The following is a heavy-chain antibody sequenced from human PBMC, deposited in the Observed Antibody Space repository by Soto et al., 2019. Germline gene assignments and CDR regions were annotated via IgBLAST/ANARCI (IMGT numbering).Heavy chain of an antibody. J-gene: IGHJ4*02. CDR3: AKDSGGEYAEGNYYFDY. Sequence: PGGSLRLSCAASGFTFSSYGMHWVRQAPGKGLEWVAVISYDGSNKYYADSVKGRFTISRDNSKNTLYLQMNSLRAEETAVYYCAKDSGGEYAEGNYYFDYWCQGILVNVS. V-gene: IGHV3-30*18. CDR1: GFTFSSYG. CDR2: ISYDGSNK. D-gene: IGHD2-21*01.